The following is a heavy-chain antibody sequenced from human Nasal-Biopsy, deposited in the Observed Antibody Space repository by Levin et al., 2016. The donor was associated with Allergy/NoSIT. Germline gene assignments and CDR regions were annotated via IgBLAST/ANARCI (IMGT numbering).Heavy chain of an antibody. D-gene: IGHD4-23*01. CDR1: RGFIDTYY. V-gene: IGHV4-59*01. J-gene: IGHJ4*02. Sequence: SETLSLTCTVSRGFIDTYYWSWIRQPPGRGLEWIGYIYFTGSTNYNPSLKSRLTMSIDPSKNQFSLKLTSVTAADTAIYYCARDFSDSDGSSVEYWGQGTLVSVSS. CDR2: IYFTGST. CDR3: ARDFSDSDGSSVEY.